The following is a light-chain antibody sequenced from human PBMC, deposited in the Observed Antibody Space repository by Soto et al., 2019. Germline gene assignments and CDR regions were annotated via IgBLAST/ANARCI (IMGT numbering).Light chain of an antibody. CDR2: DAS. V-gene: IGKV1-5*01. CDR3: QQYNSYGS. CDR1: RSVSSW. J-gene: IGKJ1*01. Sequence: DIQMTQSPSSLSPSVGDRVTITCRASRSVSSWLAWYHQKPGKAPKLLIYDASSLESGVPSRFSGSGSGTEFTLTISSLQPDDFATYYCQQYNSYGSFGQGTKVDIK.